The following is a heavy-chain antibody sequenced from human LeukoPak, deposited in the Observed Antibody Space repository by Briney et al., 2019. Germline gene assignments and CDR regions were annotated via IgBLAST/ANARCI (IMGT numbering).Heavy chain of an antibody. Sequence: GGSLRLSCAASGFTVSSNYMSWVRQAPGKGLEWVSVIYSGGSTYYADSVKGRFTISRDNSKNTLYLQMNSLRAEDTAVSYCASDGVGYYFDYWGQGTLVTVSS. V-gene: IGHV3-53*01. CDR3: ASDGVGYYFDY. D-gene: IGHD1-26*01. J-gene: IGHJ4*02. CDR2: IYSGGST. CDR1: GFTVSSNY.